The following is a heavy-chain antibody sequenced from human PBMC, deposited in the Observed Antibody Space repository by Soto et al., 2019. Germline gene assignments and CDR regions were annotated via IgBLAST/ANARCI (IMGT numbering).Heavy chain of an antibody. CDR3: ARDHPHSYGVYYFDY. Sequence: SETLSLTCIVSGGSISNYYWSWIRQPPGKGLEWIGYIYYSGSTNYNPSLQNRVTISIDTSKNQVSLKVNSVTAADTAVYYCARDHPHSYGVYYFDYWGQGTPVTVS. CDR1: GGSISNYY. J-gene: IGHJ4*02. V-gene: IGHV4-59*01. D-gene: IGHD5-18*01. CDR2: IYYSGST.